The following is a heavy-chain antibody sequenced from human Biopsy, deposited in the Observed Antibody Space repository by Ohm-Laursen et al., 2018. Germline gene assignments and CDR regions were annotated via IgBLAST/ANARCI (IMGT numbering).Heavy chain of an antibody. CDR2: IYNRGST. CDR3: ARTPRDSFWSGSYKRGLWFDP. V-gene: IGHV4-59*07. J-gene: IGHJ5*02. Sequence: SDTLSLTCTVSGGSISSHYWSWIRQPPGKGLEWIGYIYNRGSTKYNSSLKSRVTISVDTSKNQFSLTVRSVTAADTAVYYCARTPRDSFWSGSYKRGLWFDPWGQGTLVIVSS. CDR1: GGSISSHY. D-gene: IGHD3-3*01.